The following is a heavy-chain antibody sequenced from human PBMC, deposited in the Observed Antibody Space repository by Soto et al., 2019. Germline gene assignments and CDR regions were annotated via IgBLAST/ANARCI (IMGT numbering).Heavy chain of an antibody. V-gene: IGHV4-30-4*01. CDR1: GGSISSGNYY. J-gene: IGHJ4*02. CDR3: ATMGTPATGLYYFDY. Sequence: QVQLQESSPGLVKPSQTLSLTCTVSGGSISSGNYYWSWIRQPPGKGLEWIGFISYSGSTYYSLSLTSRVTISVDTSKNQFSLNLSFVTAADTAVYYCATMGTPATGLYYFDYWGQGTLVTVSS. CDR2: ISYSGST. D-gene: IGHD5-18*01.